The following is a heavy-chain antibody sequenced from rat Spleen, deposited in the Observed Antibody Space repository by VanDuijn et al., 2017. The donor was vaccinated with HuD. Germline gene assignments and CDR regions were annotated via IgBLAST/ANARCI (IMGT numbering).Heavy chain of an antibody. CDR1: GFSLISNG. CDR2: ISSGGST. Sequence: QVQLKESGPGLVQPSQTLSRTCTVSGFSLISNGLSWVRQPPGKGLEWIAAISSGGSTYFNSVLKSRLSISRDTSKSQVFLKMNSLQPEDTATYYCARSFMYTTGFDYWGQGVMVTVSS. D-gene: IGHD1-6*01. CDR3: ARSFMYTTGFDY. J-gene: IGHJ2*01. V-gene: IGHV2S12*01.